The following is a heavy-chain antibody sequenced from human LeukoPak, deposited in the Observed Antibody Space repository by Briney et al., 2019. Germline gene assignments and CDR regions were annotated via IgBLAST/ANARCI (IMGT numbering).Heavy chain of an antibody. CDR3: AKDGADPYHLDY. Sequence: GGSLRLSGAASGFTFSSYAMSWVRQAPGKGLEWVSAISGSGGSTYYADSVKGRFTISRDNSKNTLYLQMNSLRAEDTAVYYCAKDGADPYHLDYWGQGTLVTVSS. V-gene: IGHV3-23*01. CDR2: ISGSGGST. D-gene: IGHD2-2*01. CDR1: GFTFSSYA. J-gene: IGHJ4*02.